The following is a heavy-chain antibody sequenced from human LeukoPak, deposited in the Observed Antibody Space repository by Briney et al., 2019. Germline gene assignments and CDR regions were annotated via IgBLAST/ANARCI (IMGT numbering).Heavy chain of an antibody. CDR1: GGSFSGYY. D-gene: IGHD3-10*01. CDR3: ARHRHYYGSGSYWYYMDV. V-gene: IGHV4-34*01. Sequence: SETLSLTCAVYGGSFSGYYWSWIRQPPGKGLEWIGEINDSGRINYNPSLKSRVTISLDTSKNQFSLKLRSVTAADTAVYYCARHRHYYGSGSYWYYMDVWGKGTTVTISS. J-gene: IGHJ6*03. CDR2: INDSGRI.